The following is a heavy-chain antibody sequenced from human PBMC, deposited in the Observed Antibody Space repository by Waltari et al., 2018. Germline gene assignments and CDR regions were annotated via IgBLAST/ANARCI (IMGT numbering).Heavy chain of an antibody. J-gene: IGHJ6*03. Sequence: QVTLKESGPVLVKPTAPLTLTCTVPGFSLRNARMGVSWIRPPPGKALEWLAHIFSNDEKSYSTSLKSRLTISKDTSKSQVVLTMTNMDPVDTATYYCARIRPGKGVTIFGVVYYYYYMDVWGKGTTVTISS. D-gene: IGHD3-3*01. CDR1: GFSLRNARMG. CDR3: ARIRPGKGVTIFGVVYYYYYMDV. V-gene: IGHV2-26*01. CDR2: IFSNDEK.